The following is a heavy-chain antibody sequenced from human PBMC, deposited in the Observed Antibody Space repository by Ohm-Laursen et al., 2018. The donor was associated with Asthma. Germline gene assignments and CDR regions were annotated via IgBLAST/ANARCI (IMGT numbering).Heavy chain of an antibody. CDR1: GFTFSNAW. V-gene: IGHV3-23*01. CDR2: FGVTGGST. J-gene: IGHJ4*02. CDR3: AKDDTSYGDPPYFDY. Sequence: SLRLSCSASGFTFSNAWMSWVRQAPGKRLEWVATFGVTGGSTYYADSVKGRFTISRDNSKNTLYLQVNSLRAEDTAIYYCAKDDTSYGDPPYFDYWGQGTLVTVSS. D-gene: IGHD4-17*01.